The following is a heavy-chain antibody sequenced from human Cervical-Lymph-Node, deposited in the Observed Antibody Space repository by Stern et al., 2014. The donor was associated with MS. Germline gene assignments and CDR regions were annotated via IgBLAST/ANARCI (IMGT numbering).Heavy chain of an antibody. CDR2: INAGNGNT. J-gene: IGHJ4*02. V-gene: IGHV1-3*01. D-gene: IGHD6-13*01. Sequence: VQSGAEVKKPGASVKVSCKASGYTFINYVMHWVRQAPGQRLEWMGWINAGNGNTRYSQRFLGRVTFTRDTSATTAYMELSSLRSEDTAIYYCARVSSSWLWYFDYWGQGTLVSVSS. CDR3: ARVSSSWLWYFDY. CDR1: GYTFINYV.